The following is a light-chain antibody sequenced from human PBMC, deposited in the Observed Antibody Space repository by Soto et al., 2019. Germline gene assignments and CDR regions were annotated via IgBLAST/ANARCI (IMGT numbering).Light chain of an antibody. V-gene: IGKV1-39*01. Sequence: DIQMTQSPSSLSASVGDRVTITCRASQSISSYLNWYQQKPGKAPKLLIYAASSLQSGVPSRFSGSGSGTDFPLPISSLQPEDFATYYCQQSYSTPPLTFGGGTKVEIK. CDR2: AAS. CDR1: QSISSY. J-gene: IGKJ4*01. CDR3: QQSYSTPPLT.